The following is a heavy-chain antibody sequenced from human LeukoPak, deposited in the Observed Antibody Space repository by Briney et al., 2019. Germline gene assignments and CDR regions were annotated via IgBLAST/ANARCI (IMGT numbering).Heavy chain of an antibody. V-gene: IGHV3-23*01. J-gene: IGHJ4*02. Sequence: GGSLRLSCAASGFTFSSYAMSWVRQALGKGLEWVSAISGSGGSTYYADSVKGRFTISRDNSKNTLYLQMNSLRAEDTAVYYCAKDEGETLFEYYFDYWGQGTLVTVSS. CDR1: GFTFSSYA. D-gene: IGHD3-16*01. CDR2: ISGSGGST. CDR3: AKDEGETLFEYYFDY.